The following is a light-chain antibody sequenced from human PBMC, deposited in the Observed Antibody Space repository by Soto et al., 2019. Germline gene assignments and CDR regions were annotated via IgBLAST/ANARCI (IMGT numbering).Light chain of an antibody. CDR2: GNS. CDR3: QSSDSSLSGYVV. J-gene: IGLJ2*01. Sequence: QSVLTQPPSVSGAPGQRVTISCTGSSSNIGAGYDVHWYQQLPGTAPKLLIYGNSNRPSGVPDRFSGSKSGTSASLAITGLQAADEGDYYCQSSDSSLSGYVVFGGGTKVTVL. V-gene: IGLV1-40*01. CDR1: SSNIGAGYD.